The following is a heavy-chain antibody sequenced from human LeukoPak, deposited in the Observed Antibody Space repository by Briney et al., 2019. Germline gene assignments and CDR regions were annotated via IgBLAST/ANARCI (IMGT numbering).Heavy chain of an antibody. J-gene: IGHJ4*02. CDR2: ISSSGSTI. Sequence: PGGSLRLSCAASGFTFNNYRMNWVRQAPGKGLEWVSCISSSGSTIYYAGSVKGRFTIFRDNAKNSLYLQMNSLRAEDTAVYYCARDGSSGSYYFDSWGQGTLVTVSS. V-gene: IGHV3-48*01. CDR3: ARDGSSGSYYFDS. D-gene: IGHD1-26*01. CDR1: GFTFNNYR.